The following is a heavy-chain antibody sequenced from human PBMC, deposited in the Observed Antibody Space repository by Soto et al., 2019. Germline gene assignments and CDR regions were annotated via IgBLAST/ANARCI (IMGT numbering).Heavy chain of an antibody. CDR2: IKQDGSEK. V-gene: IGHV3-7*05. J-gene: IGHJ4*02. D-gene: IGHD3-10*01. CDR1: GFTFSSYW. CDR3: ARSSMVRGVITPSDFDS. Sequence: HPGGSLRLSCAASGFTFSSYWMSWVRQAPGKGLEWVANIKQDGSEKYYVDSVKGRFTISRDNAKNSLYLQMNSLRAEDTAVYYCARSSMVRGVITPSDFDSCGQGTVLTISS.